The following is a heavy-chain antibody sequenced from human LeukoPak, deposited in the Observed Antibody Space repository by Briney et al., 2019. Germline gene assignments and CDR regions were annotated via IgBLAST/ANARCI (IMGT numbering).Heavy chain of an antibody. Sequence: VASVKVSCTASGYTFTSYGISWVRQAPGQGLEWMGWISAYNGNTNYAQKLQGRVTMTTDTSTSTAYMELSSLRSEDTAVYYCASSPSDYYDSSGYYYYYYGMDVWGQGTTVTVSS. D-gene: IGHD3-22*01. V-gene: IGHV1-18*01. J-gene: IGHJ6*02. CDR2: ISAYNGNT. CDR1: GYTFTSYG. CDR3: ASSPSDYYDSSGYYYYYYGMDV.